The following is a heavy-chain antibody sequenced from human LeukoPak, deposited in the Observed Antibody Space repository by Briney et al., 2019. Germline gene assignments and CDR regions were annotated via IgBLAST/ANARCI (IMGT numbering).Heavy chain of an antibody. V-gene: IGHV4-59*01. J-gene: IGHJ3*02. Sequence: SETLSLTCTVSGGSISSYYWSWIRQPPGKGLEWIGYIYYSGSTNYNPSLKSRVTISVDTSKNQFSLKLSSVTAADTAVYYCARDRARAEYYYDSSGYEYDAFDIWGQGTMVTVSS. CDR2: IYYSGST. D-gene: IGHD3-22*01. CDR1: GGSISSYY. CDR3: ARDRARAEYYYDSSGYEYDAFDI.